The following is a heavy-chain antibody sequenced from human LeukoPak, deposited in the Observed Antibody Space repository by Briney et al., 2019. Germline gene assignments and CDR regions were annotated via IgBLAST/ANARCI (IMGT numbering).Heavy chain of an antibody. Sequence: SGTLSLTCTVSGYSISSAYYWGWIRQPPGKGLEWIGSIYQSGSTYYNPSLNSRVTISVDTSRNQFSLKLSSVTAADTAVYYCARQLGYCTNGVCWSHFDYWGQGTLVTVSS. D-gene: IGHD2-8*01. V-gene: IGHV4-38-2*02. CDR3: ARQLGYCTNGVCWSHFDY. J-gene: IGHJ4*02. CDR2: IYQSGST. CDR1: GYSISSAYY.